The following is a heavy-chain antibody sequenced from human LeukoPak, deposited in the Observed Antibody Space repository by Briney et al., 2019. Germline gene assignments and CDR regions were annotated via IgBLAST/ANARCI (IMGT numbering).Heavy chain of an antibody. CDR1: GFSFSNSS. J-gene: IGHJ4*02. CDR3: ARWRANYYFDY. Sequence: PGGALRLSCVPSGFSFSNSSMLWVRQAPREGLVWVSRVSSDGNSINYADSVKGRFTISRDNAKNTLYLQMNSLRAEDTTVYYCARWRANYYFDYWGRGTLVTVSS. V-gene: IGHV3-74*01. CDR2: VSSDGNSI.